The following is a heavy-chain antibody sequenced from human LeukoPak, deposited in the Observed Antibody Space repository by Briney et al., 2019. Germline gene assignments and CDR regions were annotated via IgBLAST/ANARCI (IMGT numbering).Heavy chain of an antibody. Sequence: PSETLSLTCTVSGGSISSSNYYWGWIRQPPGKGLEWIGSIYYSGSTYYNPPLKSRVTISVDTSKNQFSLKLSSVTAADTAVYYCARSPNSGYDPFDYWGQGTLVTVSS. V-gene: IGHV4-39*01. CDR2: IYYSGST. D-gene: IGHD5-12*01. CDR1: GGSISSSNYY. CDR3: ARSPNSGYDPFDY. J-gene: IGHJ4*02.